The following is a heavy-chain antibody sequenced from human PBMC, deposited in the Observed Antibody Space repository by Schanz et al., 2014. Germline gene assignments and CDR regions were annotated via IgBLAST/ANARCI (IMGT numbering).Heavy chain of an antibody. CDR3: ARDRGYCSGGSCLTFDY. Sequence: QAQLVASGGGVVQPGRSLRLSCAAYGFTLSSYAMHWVRQAPGKGLEWVAVISYDGSNKYYADSVKGRFTISRDNSKNTLYLQMNTLRAEDTAVYYCARDRGYCSGGSCLTFDYWGQGTLVTVSS. V-gene: IGHV3-30-3*01. CDR1: GFTLSSYA. D-gene: IGHD2-15*01. CDR2: ISYDGSNK. J-gene: IGHJ4*02.